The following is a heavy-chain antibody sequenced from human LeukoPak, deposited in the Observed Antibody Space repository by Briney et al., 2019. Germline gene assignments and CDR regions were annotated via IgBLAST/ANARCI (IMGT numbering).Heavy chain of an antibody. D-gene: IGHD2-2*03. CDR1: GFTFDNYA. CDR2: IDWIGGGS. Sequence: GGSLRLSCAASGFTFDNYAIHWVRQPPGKGLEWVAAIDWIGGGSGYADSVKGRFTVSRDNAKSSLYLQMDSLRAEDTALYYCAKDRNVRDLDSPDIWGQGTMVTICS. V-gene: IGHV3-9*01. J-gene: IGHJ3*02. CDR3: AKDRNVRDLDSPDI.